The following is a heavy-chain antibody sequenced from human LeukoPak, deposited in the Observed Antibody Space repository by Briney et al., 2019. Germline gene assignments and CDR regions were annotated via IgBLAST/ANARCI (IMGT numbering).Heavy chain of an antibody. CDR3: ARHYYGSGSYYDAFDI. V-gene: IGHV5-51*01. CDR2: IYPGDSDT. D-gene: IGHD3-10*01. Sequence: GESLKISCKGSGYSFTSYWIGWVRQMPGKGLEWMGIIYPGDSDTRYSTSFQGQVTISADKSISTAYLQWSSLKASDTAMYYCARHYYGSGSYYDAFDIWGQGTMVTVSS. CDR1: GYSFTSYW. J-gene: IGHJ3*02.